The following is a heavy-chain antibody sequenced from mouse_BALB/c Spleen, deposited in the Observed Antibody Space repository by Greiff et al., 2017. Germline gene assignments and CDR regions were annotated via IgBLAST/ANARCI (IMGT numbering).Heavy chain of an antibody. CDR1: GYSITSDYA. V-gene: IGHV3-2*02. CDR3: ARGAY. Sequence: VQLRESGPGLVQPSQSLSLTCTVTGYSITSDYAWNWIRQFPGNKLEWMGYISYSGSTSYNPSLKSRISITRDTSKNQFFLQLNSVTTEDTATYYCARGAYWGQGTLVTVSA. CDR2: ISYSGST. J-gene: IGHJ3*01.